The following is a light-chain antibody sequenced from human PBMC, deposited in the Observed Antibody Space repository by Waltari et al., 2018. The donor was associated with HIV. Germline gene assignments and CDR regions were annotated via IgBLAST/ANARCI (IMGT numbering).Light chain of an antibody. CDR3: QQYDNLLRT. CDR2: DES. J-gene: IGKJ1*01. CDR1: QDISNY. V-gene: IGKV1-33*01. Sequence: DIQMTQSPSSLSASVGDRVTITCQASQDISNYLNWYQQKPGKAPKLLIYDESNLETGVPSRFSGSGSGTDFTFTISSLQPEDIATYYCQQYDNLLRTFGQGTKVEIK.